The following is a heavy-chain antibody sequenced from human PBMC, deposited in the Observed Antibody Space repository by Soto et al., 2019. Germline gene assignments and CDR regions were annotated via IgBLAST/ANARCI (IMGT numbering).Heavy chain of an antibody. Sequence: TVSGGSISSYYWSWIRQPPGKGLEWIGYIYYSGSTNYNPSLKSRVTISVDTSKNQFSLKLSSVTAADTAVYYCARVLRYYDSSGYYDNWFDPWGQGTLVTVSS. V-gene: IGHV4-59*01. J-gene: IGHJ5*02. CDR2: IYYSGST. CDR1: GGSISSYY. CDR3: ARVLRYYDSSGYYDNWFDP. D-gene: IGHD3-22*01.